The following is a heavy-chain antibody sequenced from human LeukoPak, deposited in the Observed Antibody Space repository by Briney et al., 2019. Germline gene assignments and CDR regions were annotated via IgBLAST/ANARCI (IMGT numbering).Heavy chain of an antibody. V-gene: IGHV1-69*04. CDR3: ATPYYYDSSGYYHFDY. CDR1: GGTFSSYA. Sequence: ASVKVSCEASGGTFSSYAISWVRQAPGQGLEWMGRIIPILGIANYAQKFQGRVTITADKSTSTAYMELSSLRSEDTAVYYCATPYYYDSSGYYHFDYWGQGTLVTVSS. CDR2: IIPILGIA. D-gene: IGHD3-22*01. J-gene: IGHJ4*02.